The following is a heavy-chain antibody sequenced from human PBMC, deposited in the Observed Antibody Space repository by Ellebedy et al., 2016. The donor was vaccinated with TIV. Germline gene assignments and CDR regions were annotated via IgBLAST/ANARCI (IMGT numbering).Heavy chain of an antibody. D-gene: IGHD1-26*01. V-gene: IGHV3-7*01. CDR3: ARRGSYGDYAVQINSWFDT. J-gene: IGHJ5*02. CDR2: IYQDGGVQ. CDR1: GFNFYSYW. Sequence: GGSLRLSCAASGFNFYSYWMSWVRQAPGKGLEWVANIYQDGGVQYYVDSVKGRFTISRDNADNSLFLQMNSLRAADTAVYYCARRGSYGDYAVQINSWFDTWGRGILVAVSS.